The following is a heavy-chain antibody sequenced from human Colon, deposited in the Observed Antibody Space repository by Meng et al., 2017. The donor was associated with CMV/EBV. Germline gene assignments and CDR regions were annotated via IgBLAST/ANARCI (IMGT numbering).Heavy chain of an antibody. Sequence: GESLKISCAASGFTFSSYSMNWVRQAPGKGLEWVSSISSSSSYIYYADSVKGRFTISRDNAKNSLYLQMNSLRAEDTAVYYCARRGAWGDYYGLDVWGPGTTVTVSS. CDR3: ARRGAWGDYYGLDV. CDR1: GFTFSSYS. J-gene: IGHJ6*02. CDR2: ISSSSSYI. V-gene: IGHV3-21*01. D-gene: IGHD7-27*01.